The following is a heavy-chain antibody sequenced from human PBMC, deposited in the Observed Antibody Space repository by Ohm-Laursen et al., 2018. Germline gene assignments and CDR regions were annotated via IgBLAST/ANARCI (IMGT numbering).Heavy chain of an antibody. CDR1: GGSISSYY. J-gene: IGHJ3*02. D-gene: IGHD3-16*01. CDR3: ARGLPFDI. V-gene: IGHV4-59*08. Sequence: TLSLTCTVSGGSISSYYWSWIRQPPGKGLEWIGYISYSGSTNYNPSLKSRVTISVDTSKNHFSLRLSSVTAADTAVYYCARGLPFDIWGQGTMVTVSS. CDR2: ISYSGST.